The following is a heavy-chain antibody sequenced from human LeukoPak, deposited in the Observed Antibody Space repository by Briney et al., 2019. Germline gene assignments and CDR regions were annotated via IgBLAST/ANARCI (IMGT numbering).Heavy chain of an antibody. CDR1: GGSFSGYY. Sequence: SETLSLTCAVYGGSFSGYYWSWIRPPPGKGLEWIGEINHSGSTNYNPSLKSRVTLSVDTSKNQLSLKLSSVTAADTAVYYWARGGGYGYGFGIVATPRPRAYYFDYWGQGTLVTVSS. CDR3: ARGGGYGYGFGIVATPRPRAYYFDY. CDR2: INHSGST. J-gene: IGHJ4*02. V-gene: IGHV4-34*01. D-gene: IGHD5-12*01.